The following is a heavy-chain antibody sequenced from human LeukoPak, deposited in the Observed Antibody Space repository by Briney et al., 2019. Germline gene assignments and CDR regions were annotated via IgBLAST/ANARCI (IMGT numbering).Heavy chain of an antibody. J-gene: IGHJ6*03. CDR2: IYTSGST. D-gene: IGHD3-3*01. CDR1: GGSISSGSYY. CDR3: ASSDFWGGSGYYYYYMDV. Sequence: SQTLSLTCTVSGGSISSGSYYWSWIRQPAGKGLEWIGRIYTSGSTNYNPSLKSRVTISVDTSKNQFSLKLSSVTAANTAVYYCASSDFWGGSGYYYYYMDVWGKGTTVTVSS. V-gene: IGHV4-61*02.